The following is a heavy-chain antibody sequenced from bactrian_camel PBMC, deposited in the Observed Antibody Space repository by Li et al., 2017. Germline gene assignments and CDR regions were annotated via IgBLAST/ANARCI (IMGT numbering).Heavy chain of an antibody. CDR1: GFAYSTYC. J-gene: IGHJ4*01. CDR2: IDADGAI. Sequence: QLVESGGGTAQAGGSLRLSCTTSGFAYSTYCMGWFRQRPGKGREGVAAIDADGAINYADSAKGRFTISRDNAKITLYLQMHSLKPEDTAMYYCAADEWGPTCYGLNSKYKGQGTQVTVS. D-gene: IGHD3*01. V-gene: IGHV3S1*01.